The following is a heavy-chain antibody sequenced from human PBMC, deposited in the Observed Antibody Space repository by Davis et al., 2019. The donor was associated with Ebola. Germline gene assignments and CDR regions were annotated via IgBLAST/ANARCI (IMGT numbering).Heavy chain of an antibody. CDR3: ARANWNDWALGY. CDR1: GYTFTGYY. D-gene: IGHD1-1*01. V-gene: IGHV1-2*02. J-gene: IGHJ4*02. CDR2: INPNSGGT. Sequence: ASVKVSCKASGYTFTGYYMHWVRQALGQGLGWRGWINPNSGGTNYAQKFQGRVTMTRDTSTSTVYMEVSSLRSEDTAVYYCARANWNDWALGYWGQGTLVTVSS.